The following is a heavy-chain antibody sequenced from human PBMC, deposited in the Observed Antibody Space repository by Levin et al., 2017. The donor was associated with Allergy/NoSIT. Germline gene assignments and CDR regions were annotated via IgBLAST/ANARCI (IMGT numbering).Heavy chain of an antibody. CDR1: GFIFSSYA. D-gene: IGHD3-22*01. CDR3: AKDSATYFYDSSGYNWFDP. Sequence: LSLPCAASGFIFSSYAMSWVRQAPGKGLEWVSAISGSGGSTYYPGSMKGRFTISRDNSKNTLYLQMNSLRAEDTAVYYCAKDSATYFYDSSGYNWFDPWGQGTLVTVSS. J-gene: IGHJ5*02. CDR2: ISGSGGST. V-gene: IGHV3-23*01.